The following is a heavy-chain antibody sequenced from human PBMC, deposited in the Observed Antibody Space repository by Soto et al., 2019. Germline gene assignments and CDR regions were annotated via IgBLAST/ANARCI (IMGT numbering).Heavy chain of an antibody. J-gene: IGHJ3*01. V-gene: IGHV3-53*01. CDR1: GLTVSGKKY. D-gene: IGHD1-1*01. Sequence: DVQLVESGGGLMQPGESLRLSCAASGLTVSGKKYVAWVRQAPGKGLEWVSALYDVDGSFYSDSVKGRFTTSTDSSKTTVYLQMSHLRPAATAVYYCATWHEREHAYDVWGQGTTVTVSS. CDR3: ATWHEREHAYDV. CDR2: LYDVDGS.